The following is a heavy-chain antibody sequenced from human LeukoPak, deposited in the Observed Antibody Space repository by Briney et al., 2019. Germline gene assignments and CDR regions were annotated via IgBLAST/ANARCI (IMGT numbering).Heavy chain of an antibody. CDR3: AKAYSSSWNAFDI. CDR1: GGSFSGYY. D-gene: IGHD6-13*01. V-gene: IGHV4-34*01. Sequence: PSETLSLTCAVYGGSFSGYYWSWIRQPPGKGLEWTGEINHSGSTNYNPSPKSRVTISVDTSKNQFSLKLSSVTAADTAVYYCAKAYSSSWNAFDIWGQGTMVTVSS. J-gene: IGHJ3*02. CDR2: INHSGST.